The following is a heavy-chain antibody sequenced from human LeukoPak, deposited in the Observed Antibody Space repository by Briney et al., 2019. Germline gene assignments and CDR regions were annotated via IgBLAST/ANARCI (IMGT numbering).Heavy chain of an antibody. D-gene: IGHD3-10*01. V-gene: IGHV3-30*04. CDR1: GFTFSSYA. J-gene: IGHJ4*02. Sequence: GGSLRLSCAASGFTFSSYAMHWVRRAPGKGLEWVAVISYDGSNKYYADSVKGRFTISRDNSKNTLYLQMNSLRAEDTAVYYCARDYYGSGSYYNYIDYWGQGTLVTVSS. CDR2: ISYDGSNK. CDR3: ARDYYGSGSYYNYIDY.